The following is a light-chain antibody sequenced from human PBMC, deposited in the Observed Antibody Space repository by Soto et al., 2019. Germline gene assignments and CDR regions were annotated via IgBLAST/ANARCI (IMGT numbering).Light chain of an antibody. CDR1: QSVSSNY. J-gene: IGKJ3*01. CDR2: DTS. CDR3: QQRSNWP. Sequence: TQSPVTLSLSPGERATLSCRASQSVSSNYLAWYQQKPGQAPRLLIYDTSSRASDIPDRFSGSGSGTDFTLTISSLEPEDFAVYYCQQRSNWPLGPGTKVDIK. V-gene: IGKV3D-20*02.